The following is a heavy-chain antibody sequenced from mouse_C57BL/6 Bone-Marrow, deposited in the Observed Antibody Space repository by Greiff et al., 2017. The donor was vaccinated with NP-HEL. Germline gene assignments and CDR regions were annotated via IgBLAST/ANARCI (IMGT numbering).Heavy chain of an antibody. J-gene: IGHJ1*03. CDR2: IDPENGDT. D-gene: IGHD1-1*01. V-gene: IGHV14-4*01. Sequence: VQLKQSGAELVRPGASVKLSCTASGFNIKDDYMHWVKQRPEQGLEWTGWIDPENGDTEYASKFQGKATITADTSSNTAYLQLSSLTSEDTAVYYCTTSTVVSWYFDVWGTGTTVTVSS. CDR1: GFNIKDDY. CDR3: TTSTVVSWYFDV.